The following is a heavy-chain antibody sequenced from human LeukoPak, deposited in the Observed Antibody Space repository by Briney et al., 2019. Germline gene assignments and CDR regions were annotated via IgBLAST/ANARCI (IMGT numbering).Heavy chain of an antibody. D-gene: IGHD4-17*01. CDR2: IYTSGST. CDR1: GGSISSGSYY. V-gene: IGHV4-61*02. Sequence: SQTLSLTCAVSGGSISSGSYYWSWIRQPAGKGLEWIGRIYTSGSTNYNPSLKSRVTISVDSSKNQFSLKLSSVTAADTAVYYCARGKYQRTVTTPFDYWGQGTLVTVSS. CDR3: ARGKYQRTVTTPFDY. J-gene: IGHJ4*02.